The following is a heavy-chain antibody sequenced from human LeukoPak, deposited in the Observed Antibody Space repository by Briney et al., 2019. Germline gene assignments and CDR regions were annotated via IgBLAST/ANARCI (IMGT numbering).Heavy chain of an antibody. Sequence: PGGSLRLSCAASGFTFSSYWMSWVRQAPGKGLEWVANIKQDGSEKYYVDSVKGRFTTSRDNAKNSLYLQMNSLRAEDTAVYYCARDPWELPFDYWGQGTLVTVSS. J-gene: IGHJ4*02. CDR1: GFTFSSYW. CDR2: IKQDGSEK. V-gene: IGHV3-7*01. CDR3: ARDPWELPFDY. D-gene: IGHD1-26*01.